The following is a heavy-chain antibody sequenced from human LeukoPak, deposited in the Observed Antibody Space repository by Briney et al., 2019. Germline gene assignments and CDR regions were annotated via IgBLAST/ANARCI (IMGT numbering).Heavy chain of an antibody. D-gene: IGHD3-10*01. Sequence: ASVKVSCKVSGYTLTELSMHWVRQAPGQGLEWMGIINPSGGSTSYAQKFQGRVTMTRDTPTSTVYMELSSLRSEDTAVYYCARDYKATETDYWGQGTLVTVSS. CDR1: GYTLTELS. CDR2: INPSGGST. CDR3: ARDYKATETDY. V-gene: IGHV1-46*01. J-gene: IGHJ4*02.